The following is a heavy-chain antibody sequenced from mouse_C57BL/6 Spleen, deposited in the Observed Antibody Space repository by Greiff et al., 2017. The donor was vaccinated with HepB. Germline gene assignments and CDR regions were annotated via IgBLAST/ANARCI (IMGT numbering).Heavy chain of an antibody. CDR2: INYDGSST. D-gene: IGHD1-1*01. CDR1: GFTFSDYY. J-gene: IGHJ2*01. CDR3: ARFLYYYGSPYYFDY. V-gene: IGHV5-16*01. Sequence: DVKLVESEGGLVQPGSSMKLSCTASGFTFSDYYMAWVRQVPEKGLEWVANINYDGSSTYYLDSLKSRFIISRDNAKNILYLQMSSLKSEDTATYYCARFLYYYGSPYYFDYWGQGTTLTVSS.